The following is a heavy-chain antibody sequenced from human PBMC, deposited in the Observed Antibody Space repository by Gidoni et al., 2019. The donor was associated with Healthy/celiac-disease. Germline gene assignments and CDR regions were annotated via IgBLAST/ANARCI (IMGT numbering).Heavy chain of an antibody. Sequence: EVQLVESGGGLVQPGRSLRLAFAAAGFTFDDYAMHWVRQAPGKGLEWVSGISWNSGSIGYADSVKGRFTIARDNAKNSLYLQMNSLRAEDTALYYCAKDNSGSYLRHFDYWGQGTLVTVSS. CDR2: ISWNSGSI. V-gene: IGHV3-9*01. CDR1: GFTFDDYA. D-gene: IGHD1-26*01. CDR3: AKDNSGSYLRHFDY. J-gene: IGHJ4*02.